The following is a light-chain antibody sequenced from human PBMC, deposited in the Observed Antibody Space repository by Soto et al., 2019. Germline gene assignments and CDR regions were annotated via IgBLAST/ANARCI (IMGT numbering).Light chain of an antibody. CDR1: QSISSW. CDR3: QHYNSWT. Sequence: DIQMTQSPSTLSASVGDRVTITCRASQSISSWLAWYQQKPGKAPNLLIYDASTLEIGVPSRFSGCGSDTEFTLTISNLQPYAFSSYYCQHYNSWTFGQGTKVEIK. CDR2: DAS. V-gene: IGKV1-5*01. J-gene: IGKJ1*01.